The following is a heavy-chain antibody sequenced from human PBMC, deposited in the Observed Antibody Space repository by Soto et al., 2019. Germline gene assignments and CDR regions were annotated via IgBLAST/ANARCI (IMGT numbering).Heavy chain of an antibody. J-gene: IGHJ6*02. CDR3: ARLGDQYSNYFDYYYGMDV. V-gene: IGHV1-2*02. CDR2: INPNSGGT. Sequence: ASVKVSCKSSGYTFTGYYIHWVRQAPGQGLECMGWINPNSGGTNYAQKFQGRVTMTRDTSISTAYMELSRLRSDDTAVYYCARLGDQYSNYFDYYYGMDVWGQGTTVTVSS. CDR1: GYTFTGYY. D-gene: IGHD4-4*01.